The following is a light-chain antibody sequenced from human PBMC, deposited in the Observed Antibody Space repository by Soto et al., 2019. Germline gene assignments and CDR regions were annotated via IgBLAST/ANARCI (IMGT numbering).Light chain of an antibody. CDR1: QSIKSF. CDR3: QQSNTSPNT. CDR2: AVS. Sequence: DIQMTQSPSSLSASVGDRVTISCRASQSIKSFLNWYQQKPGKAPKLVIYAVSSLQSGVPSRFSGSVSGTDFTLTISSLQPEDFATYYCQQSNTSPNTFGQGTRLEIK. V-gene: IGKV1-39*01. J-gene: IGKJ5*01.